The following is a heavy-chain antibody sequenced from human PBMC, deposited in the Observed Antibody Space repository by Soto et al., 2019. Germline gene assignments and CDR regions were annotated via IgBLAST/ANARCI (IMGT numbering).Heavy chain of an antibody. Sequence: EVQLLEAGGGLVQPGGSLRLSCAASGFTFNNYWMSWVRQAPGKGLEWVANIKGDESEKSYGDSVKGRFTISRDNAKNSLYLHMNSLRDEDTAVYFCARELVLGLKSAFDMWGQGTLVTVSS. CDR2: IKGDESEK. V-gene: IGHV3-7*04. D-gene: IGHD2-15*01. CDR3: ARELVLGLKSAFDM. J-gene: IGHJ3*02. CDR1: GFTFNNYW.